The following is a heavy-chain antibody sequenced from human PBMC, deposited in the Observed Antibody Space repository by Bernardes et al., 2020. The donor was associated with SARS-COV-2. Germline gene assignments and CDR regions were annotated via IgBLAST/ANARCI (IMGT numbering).Heavy chain of an antibody. J-gene: IGHJ4*02. Sequence: QTLSLTCAISWDSSSTNSASWTLLRQSPSRGLAWLGRTYYKFKWNNDYAVSVKSRISINPDTSKNQFSLHLNSVTPEDTALYYCARGGPNSSGWQSFDYWGQGTPVTVSS. CDR1: WDSSSTNSAS. CDR2: TYYKFKWNN. V-gene: IGHV6-1*01. CDR3: ARGGPNSSGWQSFDY. D-gene: IGHD6-19*01.